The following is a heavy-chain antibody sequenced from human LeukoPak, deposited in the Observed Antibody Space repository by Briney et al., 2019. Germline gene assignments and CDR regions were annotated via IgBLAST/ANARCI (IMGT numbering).Heavy chain of an antibody. D-gene: IGHD3-22*01. CDR1: GGSISSYY. CDR2: IYTSGST. J-gene: IGHJ4*02. V-gene: IGHV4-4*07. Sequence: PSETLSLTCTVSGGSISSYYWSWIRQPAGKGLEWIGRIYTSGSTNYNPSLKSRVTISVDTPKNQFSLKLSSVTAADTAVYYCARDQDSSGYLDYWGQGTLVTVSS. CDR3: ARDQDSSGYLDY.